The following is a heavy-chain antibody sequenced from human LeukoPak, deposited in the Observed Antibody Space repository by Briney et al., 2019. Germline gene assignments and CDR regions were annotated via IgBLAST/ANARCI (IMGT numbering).Heavy chain of an antibody. CDR1: GVSISSYY. CDR3: ARSVDGYNSFDY. CDR2: IYYRGNT. V-gene: IGHV4-59*01. D-gene: IGHD5-24*01. J-gene: IGHJ4*02. Sequence: SETLSLTCSVSGVSISSYYWSWIRQPPGKGLEWIGYIYYRGNTNYNPSLKSRVTISVDTSKNQFSLKLISVTVADTAVYYCARSVDGYNSFDYWGQGTLVTVSS.